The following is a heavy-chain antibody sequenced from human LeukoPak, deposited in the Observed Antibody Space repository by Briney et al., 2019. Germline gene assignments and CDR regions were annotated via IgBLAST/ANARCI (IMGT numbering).Heavy chain of an antibody. CDR3: ARGFRRVGATPPYY. D-gene: IGHD1-26*01. CDR1: GGTFSSYA. V-gene: IGHV1-69*06. CDR2: IIPIFGTA. Sequence: ASVKVSCKASGGTFSSYAISWVRQAPGQGLEWMGGIIPIFGTANYAQKFQGRVTITADKSTSTAYMELSSLRSEDTAVCYCARGFRRVGATPPYYWGQGTLVTVSS. J-gene: IGHJ4*02.